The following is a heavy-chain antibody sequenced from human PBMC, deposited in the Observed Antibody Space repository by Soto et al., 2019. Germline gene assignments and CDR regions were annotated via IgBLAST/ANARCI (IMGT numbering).Heavy chain of an antibody. CDR2: IYYSGST. V-gene: IGHV4-59*01. CDR1: GGSISSYY. D-gene: IGHD4-17*01. CDR3: ARVRMGDYVWFDP. Sequence: QVQLQESGPGLVKPSETLSLTCTVSGGSISSYYWSWIRQPPGKGLEWIGYIYYSGSTNYNPSLKSRVTISVDTSKNQFSLKLSSVTAADTAVYYCARVRMGDYVWFDPWGQGTLVTVSS. J-gene: IGHJ5*02.